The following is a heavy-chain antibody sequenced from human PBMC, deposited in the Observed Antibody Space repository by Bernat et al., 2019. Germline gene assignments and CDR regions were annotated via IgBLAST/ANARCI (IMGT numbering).Heavy chain of an antibody. V-gene: IGHV1-69*01. CDR2: IIPIFGTA. Sequence: QVQLVQSGAEVKKPGSSVKVPCKASGGTFSSYAISWVRQAPGQGLEWMGGIIPIFGTANYAQKFQGRVTITADESTSTAYMELSSLRSKDTAVYYCARVPRGCSGGSCYSSPDYYGMDVWGQGTTVTVSS. CDR1: GGTFSSYA. CDR3: ARVPRGCSGGSCYSSPDYYGMDV. J-gene: IGHJ6*02. D-gene: IGHD2-15*01.